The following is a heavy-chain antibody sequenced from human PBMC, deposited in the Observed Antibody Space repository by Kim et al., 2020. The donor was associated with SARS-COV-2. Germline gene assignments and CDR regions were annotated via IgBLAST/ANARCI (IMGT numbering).Heavy chain of an antibody. CDR1: GYTFTSYY. J-gene: IGHJ6*03. D-gene: IGHD4-17*01. CDR2: INPSGGST. Sequence: ASVKVSCKASGYTFTSYYMHWVRQAPGQGLEWMGIINPSGGSTSYAQKFQGRVTMTRDTSTSTVYMELSSLRSEDTDVYYCARDPYGDYDYYYYMDVWGKGTTVTVSS. CDR3: ARDPYGDYDYYYYMDV. V-gene: IGHV1-46*01.